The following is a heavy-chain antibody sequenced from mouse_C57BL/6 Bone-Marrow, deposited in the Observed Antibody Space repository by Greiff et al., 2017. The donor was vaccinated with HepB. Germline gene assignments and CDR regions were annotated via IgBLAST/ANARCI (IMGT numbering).Heavy chain of an antibody. J-gene: IGHJ4*01. CDR3: TTLGAYAMDY. Sequence: VQLQQSGAELVRPGASVKLSCTASGFNIKDDYMHWVKQRPEQGLEWIGWIDPENGDTEYASKFQGKATITADTSSKTAYLQLSSLTSEDTAVYYCTTLGAYAMDYWGQGTSVTVSS. CDR1: GFNIKDDY. V-gene: IGHV14-4*01. CDR2: IDPENGDT.